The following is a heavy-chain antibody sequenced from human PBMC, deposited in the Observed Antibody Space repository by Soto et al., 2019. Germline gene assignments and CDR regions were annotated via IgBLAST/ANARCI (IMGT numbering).Heavy chain of an antibody. D-gene: IGHD3-3*01. Sequence: PGGSLRLSCAASGFTFSSYAMSWVRQAPGKGLEWVSAISGSGGSTYYADSVKGRFTISRDNPKNTLYLQMNSLRAEDTAVYYCAKATGRFLEWFSSYDAFDIWGQGTMVTVSS. CDR2: ISGSGGST. CDR1: GFTFSSYA. CDR3: AKATGRFLEWFSSYDAFDI. J-gene: IGHJ3*02. V-gene: IGHV3-23*01.